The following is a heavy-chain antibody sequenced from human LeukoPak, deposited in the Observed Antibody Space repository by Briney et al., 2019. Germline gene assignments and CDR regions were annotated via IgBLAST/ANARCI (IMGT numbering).Heavy chain of an antibody. V-gene: IGHV3-23*01. CDR1: GFTFSSYA. J-gene: IGHJ6*02. CDR3: ARDYRHYYDSSGYYYYYYGMDV. D-gene: IGHD3-22*01. CDR2: ISGSGGST. Sequence: GGSLRLSCAASGFTFSSYAMSWVRQAPGKGLEWVSAISGSGGSTYYADSVKGRFTISRDNSKNTLYLQMNSLRAEDTVVYYCARDYRHYYDSSGYYYYYYGMDVWGQGTTVTVSS.